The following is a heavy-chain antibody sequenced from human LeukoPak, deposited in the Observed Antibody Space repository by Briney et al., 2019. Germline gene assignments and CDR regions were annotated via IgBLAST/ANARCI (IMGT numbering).Heavy chain of an antibody. CDR2: ISSSSSYI. CDR3: ARHGIICGGDCYPYNWFDP. Sequence: GGSLRLSCAASGFTFSSYSMNWVRQAPGKGLEWVSSISSSSSYIYYGDSVKGRFTISRDNAKNSLSLQMNSLRAEDTAVYYCARHGIICGGDCYPYNWFDPWGQGTLVTVSS. D-gene: IGHD2-21*01. V-gene: IGHV3-21*01. J-gene: IGHJ5*02. CDR1: GFTFSSYS.